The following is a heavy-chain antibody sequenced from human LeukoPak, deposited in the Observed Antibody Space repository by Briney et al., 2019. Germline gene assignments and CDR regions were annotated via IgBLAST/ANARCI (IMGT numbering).Heavy chain of an antibody. J-gene: IGHJ5*02. V-gene: IGHV4-61*02. CDR1: GGSISSDTYY. D-gene: IGHD2-15*01. CDR2: IYTSGST. Sequence: KPSQTLSLTCTVSGGSISSDTYYWSWIRQPARKGLEWIGRIYTSGSTTYNSSLRSRLTISLDTSKNQVSLELTSVTAADTAVYYCAGTRRYCSGGSCYNWFDPWGQGTLVTVSS. CDR3: AGTRRYCSGGSCYNWFDP.